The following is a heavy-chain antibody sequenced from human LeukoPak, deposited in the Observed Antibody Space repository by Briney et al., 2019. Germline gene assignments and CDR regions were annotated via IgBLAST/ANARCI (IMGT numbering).Heavy chain of an antibody. D-gene: IGHD6-13*01. J-gene: IGHJ4*02. CDR1: GYTFTSYG. Sequence: ASVKVSCKASGYTFTSYGISWVRQAPGQGLEWMGRISAYNGNTNYAQKLQGRVTMTTDTSTSTAYMELRSLRSDDTAVYYCARAHQGIRSSSWWFDYWGQGTLVTVSS. V-gene: IGHV1-18*01. CDR2: ISAYNGNT. CDR3: ARAHQGIRSSSWWFDY.